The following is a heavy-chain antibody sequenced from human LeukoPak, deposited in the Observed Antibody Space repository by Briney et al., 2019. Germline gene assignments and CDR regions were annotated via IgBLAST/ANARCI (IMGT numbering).Heavy chain of an antibody. Sequence: GGSLRLSCAASGFTFSSYAMTWVRQAPGKGLQWVSAVSGSGAHTYYADSVKGRFTISRDNSRDTLYLQMNSLRAEDTAVYYCARDPYSGTYGDTYYYYMDVWGKGTTVTISS. CDR1: GFTFSSYA. CDR3: ARDPYSGTYGDTYYYYMDV. D-gene: IGHD1-26*01. V-gene: IGHV3-23*01. CDR2: VSGSGAHT. J-gene: IGHJ6*03.